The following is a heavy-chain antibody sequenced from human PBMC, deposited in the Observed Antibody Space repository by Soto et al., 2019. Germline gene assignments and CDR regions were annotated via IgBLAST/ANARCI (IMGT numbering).Heavy chain of an antibody. V-gene: IGHV6-1*01. CDR2: TYYRSKWYN. CDR3: ARGEKYYDFWSGYSSFDY. CDR1: GDSVSSNSAA. J-gene: IGHJ4*02. D-gene: IGHD3-3*01. Sequence: PSQTLSLTCAISGDSVSSNSAAWNWIRQSPSRGLEWLGRTYYRSKWYNDYAVSVKSRITINPDTSKNQFSLQLNSVTPEDTAVYYCARGEKYYDFWSGYSSFDYWGQGTLVTVSS.